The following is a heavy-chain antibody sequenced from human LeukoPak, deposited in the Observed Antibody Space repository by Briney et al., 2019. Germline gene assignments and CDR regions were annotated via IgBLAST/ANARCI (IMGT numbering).Heavy chain of an antibody. V-gene: IGHV7-4-1*02. CDR2: INTNTGNP. J-gene: IGHJ4*02. CDR1: GSTFTDYY. Sequence: GASVKVSCKASGSTFTDYYMHWVRQAPGQGLEWMGWINTNTGNPRYGQGFTGRFVFSLDTSVSTAYLQISSLKAEDTAVYFCARTRIPFYFGSGSPDYWGQGTLVTVSS. CDR3: ARTRIPFYFGSGSPDY. D-gene: IGHD3-10*01.